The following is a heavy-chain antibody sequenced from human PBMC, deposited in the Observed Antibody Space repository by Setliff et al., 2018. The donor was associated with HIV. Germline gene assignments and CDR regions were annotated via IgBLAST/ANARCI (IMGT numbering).Heavy chain of an antibody. D-gene: IGHD5-12*01. V-gene: IGHV3-30*02. CDR1: GFTFSSYG. CDR3: ARSRDGYNPAPDY. CDR2: IRYDGSNK. Sequence: GGSLRLSCAASGFTFSSYGMHWVRQAPGKGLEWVAFIRYDGSNKYYADSVKGRFTISRDNSKNTLYLQMNSLRAEDTAVYYCARSRDGYNPAPDYWGQGTLVTVSS. J-gene: IGHJ4*02.